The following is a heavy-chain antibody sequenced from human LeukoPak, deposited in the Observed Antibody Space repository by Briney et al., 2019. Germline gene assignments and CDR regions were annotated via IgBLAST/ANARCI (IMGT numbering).Heavy chain of an antibody. D-gene: IGHD3-10*02. V-gene: IGHV3-33*01. CDR1: GCIFSSYG. CDR3: ARVELVRGEYFYGMDV. J-gene: IGHJ6*02. CDR2: IWYDGSNK. Sequence: GGSVRLPRAASGCIFSSYGLHGVRQARGKGLEGVAVIWYDGSNKYYADSVKGRVTTSRDNSKNTLYLQMNSLRAEDTAAYYCARVELVRGEYFYGMDVWGQGTTVTVSS.